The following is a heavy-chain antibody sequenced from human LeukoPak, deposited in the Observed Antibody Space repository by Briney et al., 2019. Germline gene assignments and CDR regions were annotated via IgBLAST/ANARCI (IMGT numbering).Heavy chain of an antibody. CDR2: IYYSGST. V-gene: IGHV4-59*01. J-gene: IGHJ4*02. Sequence: SETLSLTCTVSGGSISSYYWSWIRQPPGKGLEWIGYIYYSGSTNYNPSHKSRVTISVDTSKNQFSLKLSSVTAADTAVYYCARDTGWGFDYWGQGTLVTVSS. CDR1: GGSISSYY. CDR3: ARDTGWGFDY. D-gene: IGHD6-19*01.